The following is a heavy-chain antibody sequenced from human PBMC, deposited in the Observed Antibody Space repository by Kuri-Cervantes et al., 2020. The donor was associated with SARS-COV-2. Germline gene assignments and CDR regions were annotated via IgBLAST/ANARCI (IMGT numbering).Heavy chain of an antibody. CDR3: ARDPAAGLYYYYMDV. CDR2: IRYDGSNK. Sequence: GESLKISCAASGFTFSSYGMHWVRQAPGKGLEWVAFIRYDGSNKYCADSVKGRFTISRDNAKNSLYLQMNSLRAEDTAVYYCARDPAAGLYYYYMDVWGKGTTVTVSS. CDR1: GFTFSSYG. V-gene: IGHV3-30*02. J-gene: IGHJ6*03. D-gene: IGHD6-13*01.